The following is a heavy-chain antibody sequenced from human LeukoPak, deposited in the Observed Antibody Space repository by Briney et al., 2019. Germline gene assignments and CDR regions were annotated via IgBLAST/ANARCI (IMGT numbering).Heavy chain of an antibody. CDR3: ARTIVVDGYFDY. CDR2: IYYSGST. CDR1: GGSSSSGDYY. Sequence: SETLYLTCTVSGGSSSSGDYYWSWIRQPPGKGLEWIGYIYYSGSTYYNPSLKSRVTISVDTSKNQVSLKLSSVTAADTAVYYCARTIVVDGYFDYWGQGTLVTVSS. D-gene: IGHD2-2*01. V-gene: IGHV4-30-4*08. J-gene: IGHJ4*02.